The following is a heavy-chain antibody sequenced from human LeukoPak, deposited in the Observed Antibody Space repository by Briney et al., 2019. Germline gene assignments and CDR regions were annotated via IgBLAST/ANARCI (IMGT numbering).Heavy chain of an antibody. D-gene: IGHD6-6*01. J-gene: IGHJ4*02. CDR1: GGSFSGYY. CDR3: AKSRSLEYSSSSDF. Sequence: ETLSLTCAVYGGSFSGYYWSWVRQAPGKGLEWVSGITGSGGSTYYADSVRGRFTISRDNSKNTLNLQMNRLRAEDSAVYYCAKSRSLEYSSSSDFWGQGTLVTVSS. CDR2: ITGSGGST. V-gene: IGHV3-23*01.